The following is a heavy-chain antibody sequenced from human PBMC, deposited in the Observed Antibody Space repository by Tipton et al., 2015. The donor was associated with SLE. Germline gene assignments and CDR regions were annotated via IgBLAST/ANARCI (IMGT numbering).Heavy chain of an antibody. V-gene: IGHV4-61*10. CDR3: ARDRGHLGYCSGGSCYYVPFDI. CDR1: GGSISSGSYY. CDR2: IYYSGST. D-gene: IGHD2-15*01. J-gene: IGHJ3*02. Sequence: LRLSCTVSGGSISSGSYYWSWIRQPAGKGLEWIGYIYYSGSTNYNPSLKSRVTISIDTSKNQFSLKLSSVTAADTAVYYCARDRGHLGYCSGGSCYYVPFDIWGQGTMVTVSS.